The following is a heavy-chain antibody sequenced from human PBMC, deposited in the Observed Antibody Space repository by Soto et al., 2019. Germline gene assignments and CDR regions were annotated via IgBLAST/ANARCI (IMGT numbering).Heavy chain of an antibody. CDR1: GFTFSSYS. D-gene: IGHD2-2*01. CDR2: ISYDGSNK. J-gene: IGHJ6*02. Sequence: GGSLRLSCAASGFTFSSYSMHWVRQAPGKGLEWVAVISYDGSNKYYADSVKGRFTISRDNSKNTLYLQMNSLRAEDTAVYYCAIPARYYYYYGMDFWGQGTTVTVSS. V-gene: IGHV3-30-3*01. CDR3: AIPARYYYYYGMDF.